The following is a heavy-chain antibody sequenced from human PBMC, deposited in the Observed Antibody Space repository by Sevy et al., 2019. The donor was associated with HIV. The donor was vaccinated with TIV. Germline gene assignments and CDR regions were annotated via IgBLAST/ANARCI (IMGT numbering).Heavy chain of an antibody. Sequence: GGSLRLSCAAAGFNFNNYAMTWVRQAPGKGLEWVSGISFSGSKKYYAESVKGRFSISRDTSKNTLYLQMNSLRPEDTAIYYSARDLPSDVITPFRYYGLDVWGQGTTVTVSS. CDR3: ARDLPSDVITPFRYYGLDV. V-gene: IGHV3-23*01. D-gene: IGHD3-22*01. J-gene: IGHJ6*02. CDR2: ISFSGSKK. CDR1: GFNFNNYA.